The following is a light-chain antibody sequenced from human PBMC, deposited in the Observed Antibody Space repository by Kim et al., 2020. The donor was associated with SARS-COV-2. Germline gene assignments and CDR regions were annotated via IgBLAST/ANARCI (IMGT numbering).Light chain of an antibody. J-gene: IGKJ5*01. Sequence: PGETATLSCRASQSVADYLAWYQQKPGQAPRLLIYDTSIRATGIPARFSGSGAGTDFTLTISSLEPEDFAVYYCQQRTNWPGISFGQGTRLEIK. V-gene: IGKV3-11*01. CDR3: QQRTNWPGIS. CDR1: QSVADY. CDR2: DTS.